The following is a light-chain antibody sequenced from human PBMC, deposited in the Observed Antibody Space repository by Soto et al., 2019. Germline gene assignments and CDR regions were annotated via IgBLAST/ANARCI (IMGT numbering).Light chain of an antibody. CDR1: QRVSTY. CDR2: DAS. CDR3: QQRSNWPPTWT. Sequence: EIVLTQSPATLSLSPGERATLSCRASQRVSTYLAWYQQKPGQAPRLPIYDASTRATGIPARFSGSGSGTDFTLTISSLEPEDFAVYYCQQRSNWPPTWTFGQGTKVEIK. V-gene: IGKV3-11*01. J-gene: IGKJ1*01.